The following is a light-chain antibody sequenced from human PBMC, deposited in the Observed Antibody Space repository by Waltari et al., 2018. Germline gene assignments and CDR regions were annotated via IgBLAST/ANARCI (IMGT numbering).Light chain of an antibody. CDR2: FAS. CDR3: QHSYNSPPWT. V-gene: IGKV1-39*01. J-gene: IGKJ1*01. Sequence: DIQLTQSPSSMSASVGDRVTITCRASQSICFYLNWYQQKSGKAPKLLISFASTLQSGVPSRFNGSGSGADYSLTISTLQPEDFATYYCQHSYNSPPWTFGQGTRLEPK. CDR1: QSICFY.